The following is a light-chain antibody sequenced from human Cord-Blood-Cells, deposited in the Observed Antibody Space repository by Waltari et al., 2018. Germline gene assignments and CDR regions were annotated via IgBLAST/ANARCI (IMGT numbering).Light chain of an antibody. CDR3: GTWDSSLSAVV. J-gene: IGLJ2*01. V-gene: IGLV1-51*01. CDR2: DNN. Sequence: QSELTQPPSVSAAPGQKVTISCSGSSSNTGNNYVSWYQQLPGTAPKLLIYDNNKRPAGIPDRFSGSKSGTSATLGITGLQTGDEADYYCGTWDSSLSAVVFGGGTKLTVL. CDR1: SSNTGNNY.